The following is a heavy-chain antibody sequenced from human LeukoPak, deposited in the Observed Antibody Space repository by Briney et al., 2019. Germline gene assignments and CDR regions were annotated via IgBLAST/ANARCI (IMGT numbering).Heavy chain of an antibody. CDR2: INPNSGGT. Sequence: GASVKVSCKASGYTFTDYFLHWVRQAPGQGLEWMGWINPNSGGTNYAQKFQGRVTMTRDTSISTAYMELSRLRSDDTAVYYCARGNLDSPYYYYMDVWGKGTTVTVSS. CDR3: ARGNLDSPYYYYMDV. D-gene: IGHD2-15*01. CDR1: GYTFTDYF. V-gene: IGHV1-2*02. J-gene: IGHJ6*03.